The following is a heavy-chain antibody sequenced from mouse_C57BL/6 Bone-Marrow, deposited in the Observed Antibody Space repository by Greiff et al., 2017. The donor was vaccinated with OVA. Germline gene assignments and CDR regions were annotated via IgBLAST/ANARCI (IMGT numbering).Heavy chain of an antibody. V-gene: IGHV1-26*01. CDR2: INPNNGGT. J-gene: IGHJ4*01. CDR3: ARRYYSNYDYYAMDY. D-gene: IGHD2-5*01. CDR1: GYTFTDYY. Sequence: VQLQQSGPELVKPGASVKISCKASGYTFTDYYMNWVKQSLGKSLEWIGDINPNNGGTSYNQKFKGKATLTVDKSSSTAYMERRSLTSEDSAVYYCARRYYSNYDYYAMDYWGQGTSVTVSS.